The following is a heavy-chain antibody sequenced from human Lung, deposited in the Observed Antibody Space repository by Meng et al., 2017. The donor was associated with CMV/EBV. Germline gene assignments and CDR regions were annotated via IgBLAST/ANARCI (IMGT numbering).Heavy chain of an antibody. J-gene: IGHJ3*02. CDR3: AKGHWGCSSTSCNLDAFDI. Sequence: SCAASGFTFSSYAMSWVRQAPGKGLEWVSAISGSGGSTYYAGSVKGRFTISRDNSKNTLYLQMNSLRAEDTAVYYCAKGHWGCSSTSCNLDAFDIWXQGTXVTVSS. D-gene: IGHD2-2*01. CDR2: ISGSGGST. V-gene: IGHV3-23*01. CDR1: GFTFSSYA.